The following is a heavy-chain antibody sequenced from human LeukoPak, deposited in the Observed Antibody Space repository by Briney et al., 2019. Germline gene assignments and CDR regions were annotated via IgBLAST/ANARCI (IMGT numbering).Heavy chain of an antibody. Sequence: GESLKISCKGSGYSFTSYWIGWGRQMPGKGLEWMGIIYPGGSDTRYSPSFQGQVTISADKSISTAYLQWSSLKASDTAMYYCARHEACSGGSCYSEHYYYGMDVWGKGTTVTVSS. CDR3: ARHEACSGGSCYSEHYYYGMDV. J-gene: IGHJ6*04. D-gene: IGHD2-15*01. CDR1: GYSFTSYW. V-gene: IGHV5-51*01. CDR2: IYPGGSDT.